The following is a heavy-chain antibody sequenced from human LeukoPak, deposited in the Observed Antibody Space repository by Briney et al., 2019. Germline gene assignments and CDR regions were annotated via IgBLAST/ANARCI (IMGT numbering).Heavy chain of an antibody. CDR1: GFTVSSNY. CDR2: IYSGGDT. J-gene: IGHJ4*02. D-gene: IGHD3-10*01. V-gene: IGHV3-66*01. Sequence: GGSLRLSCAASGFTVSSNYMSWVRQAPGRGLEWVSVIYSGGDTRYADSAKGRFTISRDNSKNTLYLQMNSLRAEDTALYYCARERGRGVISPYFDQWGQGTLVTVSS. CDR3: ARERGRGVISPYFDQ.